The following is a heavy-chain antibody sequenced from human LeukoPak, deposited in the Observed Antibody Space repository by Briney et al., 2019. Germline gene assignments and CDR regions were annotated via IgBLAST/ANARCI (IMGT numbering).Heavy chain of an antibody. J-gene: IGHJ3*02. CDR1: GGSISSGSYY. V-gene: IGHV4-61*02. CDR2: IYASGST. Sequence: PLETLSLTCSVSGGSISSGSYYWSWIRQPAGQGLEWIGRIYASGSTNYKPSLKSRVTISLDTSKNQISLKLNSVTAADTAVYYCARGGMRNGYAEDAFDIWGPGTMVTVSS. CDR3: ARGGMRNGYAEDAFDI. D-gene: IGHD5-24*01.